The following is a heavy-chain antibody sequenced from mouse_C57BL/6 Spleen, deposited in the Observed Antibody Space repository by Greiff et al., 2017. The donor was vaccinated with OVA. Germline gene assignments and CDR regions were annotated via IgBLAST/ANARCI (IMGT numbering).Heavy chain of an antibody. V-gene: IGHV1-4*01. Sequence: QVQLQQSGAELARPGASVKMSCKASGYTFTSYTMHWVKQRPGQGLEWIGYINPSSGYTKYNQKFKDKATLTADKSSSTAYMQLSSLTSEDSAIHYCARYPSSVMDYWGQGHSATVSS. J-gene: IGHJ4*01. CDR1: GYTFTSYT. CDR2: INPSSGYT. CDR3: ARYPSSVMDY.